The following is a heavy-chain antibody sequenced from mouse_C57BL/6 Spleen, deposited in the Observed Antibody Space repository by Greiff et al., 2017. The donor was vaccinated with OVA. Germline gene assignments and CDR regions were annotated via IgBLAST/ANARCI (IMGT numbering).Heavy chain of an antibody. V-gene: IGHV1-18*01. Sequence: EVQLQQSGPELVKPGASVKIPCKASGYTFTDYNMDWVKQSHGKSLEWIGDINPNNGGTIYNQKFKGKATLTVDKSSSTAYMALRSLTSEDTAVYYCARRDYYGSIYYAMDYWGQGTSVTVSS. CDR2: INPNNGGT. CDR3: ARRDYYGSIYYAMDY. J-gene: IGHJ4*01. CDR1: GYTFTDYN. D-gene: IGHD1-1*01.